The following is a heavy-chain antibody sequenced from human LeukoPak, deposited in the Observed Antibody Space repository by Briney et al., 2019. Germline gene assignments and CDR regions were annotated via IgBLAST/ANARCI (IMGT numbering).Heavy chain of an antibody. CDR2: MSPNSGNT. J-gene: IGHJ3*02. V-gene: IGHV1-8*03. Sequence: GASVKVSCKASGYTFTSYDINWVRQATGQGLEWMGWMSPNSGNTGYAQRFQGRVTITRNTSISTAYMELSSLRSEDTAVYYCARSYYDFWSGSDAFDIWGQGTMVTVSS. D-gene: IGHD3-3*01. CDR3: ARSYYDFWSGSDAFDI. CDR1: GYTFTSYD.